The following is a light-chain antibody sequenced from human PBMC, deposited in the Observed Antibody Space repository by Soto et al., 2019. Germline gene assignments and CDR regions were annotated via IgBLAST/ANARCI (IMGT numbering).Light chain of an antibody. CDR1: QSIRRY. V-gene: IGKV1-39*01. CDR2: AAS. CDR3: QQYNSYSYT. Sequence: DIQMTQSPSSLSASVGDRVTITCRASQSIRRYLNWYQQKPGKAPKLLIYAASTLYGGVPSRFRGSGSGTDFALTITSLQPDDFETYYCQQYNSYSYTFGQGTRLEIK. J-gene: IGKJ5*01.